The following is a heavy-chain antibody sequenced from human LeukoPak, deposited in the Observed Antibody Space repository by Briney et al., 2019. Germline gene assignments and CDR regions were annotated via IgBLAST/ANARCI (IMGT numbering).Heavy chain of an antibody. D-gene: IGHD2-21*02. Sequence: GGSLRLSCTASGFTFSTYWMSWVRQAPGKGLEWVANIHPDGNEKYHVDSVKGRFSISRDNAKNSLYLQMNSLRVEDTAVYYCARGDDFSGDYWGQGTLVTVSS. CDR2: IHPDGNEK. CDR3: ARGDDFSGDY. J-gene: IGHJ4*02. CDR1: GFTFSTYW. V-gene: IGHV3-7*04.